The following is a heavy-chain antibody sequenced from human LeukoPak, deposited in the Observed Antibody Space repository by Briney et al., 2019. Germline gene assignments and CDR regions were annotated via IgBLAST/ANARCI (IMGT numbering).Heavy chain of an antibody. J-gene: IGHJ3*02. D-gene: IGHD3-22*01. V-gene: IGHV1-69*05. CDR3: AGALFHYDSSGYDMGAYDI. Sequence: GASVKVACKASGGTFSNYALSWVRQAPGRGLEWMGGTTPIFGSAEYPQNFQGRVTVTTDESTSTAYMEMSSLRSDDTAVYYCAGALFHYDSSGYDMGAYDIWGQGIMVTVSS. CDR2: TTPIFGSA. CDR1: GGTFSNYA.